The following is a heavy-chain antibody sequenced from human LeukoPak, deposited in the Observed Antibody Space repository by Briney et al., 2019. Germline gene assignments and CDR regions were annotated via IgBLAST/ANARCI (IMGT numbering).Heavy chain of an antibody. V-gene: IGHV3-9*03. Sequence: GRSLRRSCAASGFTVDDYAMHCVRQAPGKGLESLSGISWNSGSIGYADSVKGRFTISRDNAKNSLYLQMNSLRAEDMALYYCAKGGGGYGYHYYMDVWGKGTTVTVSS. CDR3: AKGGGGYGYHYYMDV. J-gene: IGHJ6*03. D-gene: IGHD3-10*01. CDR2: ISWNSGSI. CDR1: GFTVDDYA.